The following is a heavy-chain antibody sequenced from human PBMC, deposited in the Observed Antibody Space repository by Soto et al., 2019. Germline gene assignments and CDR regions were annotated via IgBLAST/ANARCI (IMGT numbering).Heavy chain of an antibody. CDR3: ARAGGLGAVAADY. CDR1: GGPISSGGYS. V-gene: IGHV4-30-2*01. CDR2: IYHSGST. J-gene: IGHJ4*02. D-gene: IGHD6-19*01. Sequence: QLQLQESGSGLVKPSQTLSLTCAVSGGPISSGGYSWSWIRQPPGKGLEWIGYIYHSGSTYYNPSLKSRVTISVDRSKNQFSLKLSSVTAADTAVYYCARAGGLGAVAADYWGQGTLVTVSS.